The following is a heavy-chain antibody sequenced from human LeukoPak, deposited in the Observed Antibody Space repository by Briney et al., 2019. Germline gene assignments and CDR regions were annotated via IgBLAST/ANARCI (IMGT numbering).Heavy chain of an antibody. CDR2: ISGSGGST. CDR3: ASGGGGDYYYYGMDV. J-gene: IGHJ6*02. Sequence: GGSLRLSCAASGFTFSSYAMSWVRQAPGKGLEWVSAISGSGGSTYYADSVKGRFTISRDNSKNTLYLQMNSLRAEDTAVYYCASGGGGDYYYYGMDVWGQGTTVTVSS. D-gene: IGHD2-15*01. CDR1: GFTFSSYA. V-gene: IGHV3-23*01.